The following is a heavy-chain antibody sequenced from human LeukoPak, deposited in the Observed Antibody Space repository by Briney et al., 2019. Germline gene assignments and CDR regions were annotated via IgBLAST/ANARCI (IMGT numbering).Heavy chain of an antibody. Sequence: ASVKVSCKASGYTFTSYGISWVRQAPGQGLEWMGWISAYNGNTNYAQKLQGRVTMTTDTSTSTAYMELRSLRSDDTAVYYCARDSSGRDYYYYGMDVWGQGTTVTVSS. V-gene: IGHV1-18*01. D-gene: IGHD3-10*01. J-gene: IGHJ6*02. CDR2: ISAYNGNT. CDR1: GYTFTSYG. CDR3: ARDSSGRDYYYYGMDV.